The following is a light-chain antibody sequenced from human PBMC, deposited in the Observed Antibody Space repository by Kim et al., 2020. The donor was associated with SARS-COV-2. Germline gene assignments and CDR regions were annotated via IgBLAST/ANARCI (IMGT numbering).Light chain of an antibody. V-gene: IGLV3-19*01. Sequence: VALGRTVRNTCQGDSLRSYYASWYQQKPGQAPVLVIYGKNNRPSGIPDRFSGSSSGNTASLTITGAQAEDEADYYCNSRDSSGNHPFGGGTQLTVL. CDR3: NSRDSSGNHP. CDR1: SLRSYY. CDR2: GKN. J-gene: IGLJ2*01.